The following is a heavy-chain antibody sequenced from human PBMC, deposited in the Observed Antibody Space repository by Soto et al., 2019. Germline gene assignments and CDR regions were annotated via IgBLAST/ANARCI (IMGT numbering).Heavy chain of an antibody. CDR1: GFDFTYYA. V-gene: IGHV3-30*18. D-gene: IGHD3-16*01. CDR2: MSSDGSKI. CDR3: AKDEGGGGTLGLFDY. Sequence: QVQLVESGGGAVQPGESLRLSCVASGFDFTYYAMHWVRHAPGKGLESVAVMSSDGSKIHHTDAVKGRFTISRDNSKNTLYLQMNSLRKEDTAVYFCAKDEGGGGTLGLFDYWGQGTLVSVSS. J-gene: IGHJ4*02.